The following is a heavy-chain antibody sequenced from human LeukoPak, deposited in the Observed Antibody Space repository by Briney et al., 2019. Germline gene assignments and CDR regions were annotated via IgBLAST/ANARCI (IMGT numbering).Heavy chain of an antibody. CDR1: GYTFTSYG. CDR3: ARFWSPMSTIAVAFDYYYGMDV. Sequence: VASVKVSCKASGYTFTSYGISWVRQAPGQGLEWMGWISAYNGNTNYAQKLQGRVTMTTDTSTSTAYMELRSLRSDDTAVYYCARFWSPMSTIAVAFDYYYGMDVWGQGTTVTVSS. D-gene: IGHD6-19*01. V-gene: IGHV1-18*01. J-gene: IGHJ6*02. CDR2: ISAYNGNT.